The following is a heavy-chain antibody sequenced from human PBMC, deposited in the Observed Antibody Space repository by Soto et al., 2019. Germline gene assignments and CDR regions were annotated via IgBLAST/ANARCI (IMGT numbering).Heavy chain of an antibody. Sequence: QITLKESGPTLVKPTQTLTLTCTFSGFSLSTSGMGVGWIRQPPGKALEWLALIYWDDDKRYSPSLKSRLTITKDTSKNQVVLTMTNMDPVDTATYYCAHRRAYCTGGSCYSTWFDPWGQGTLVTVSS. CDR2: IYWDDDK. D-gene: IGHD2-15*01. CDR3: AHRRAYCTGGSCYSTWFDP. J-gene: IGHJ5*02. CDR1: GFSLSTSGMG. V-gene: IGHV2-5*02.